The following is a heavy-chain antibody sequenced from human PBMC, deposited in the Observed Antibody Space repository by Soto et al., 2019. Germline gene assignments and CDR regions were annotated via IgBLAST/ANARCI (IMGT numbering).Heavy chain of an antibody. D-gene: IGHD1-26*01. Sequence: ESLNISFKGSLYSFTIYWIVCFLQIPGKGLEWMGIIYPGDSDTRYSPSFQGQVTISADKSISTAYLQWSSLKASGTAVYYCARHSRSGSYHNQFEY. J-gene: IGHJ1*01. CDR1: LYSFTIYW. V-gene: IGHV5-51*01. CDR2: IYPGDSDT. CDR3: ARHSRSGSYHNQFEY.